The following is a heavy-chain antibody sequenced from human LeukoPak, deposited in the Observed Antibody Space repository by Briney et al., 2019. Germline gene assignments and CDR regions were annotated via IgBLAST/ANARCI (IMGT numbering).Heavy chain of an antibody. CDR3: ARGRIAVAGTKGAYFDY. V-gene: IGHV3-21*01. CDR1: GFTFSSYS. D-gene: IGHD6-19*01. CDR2: ISSSSSYI. Sequence: GRSLRLSCAASGFTFSSYSMNWVRQAPGKGLEWVSSISSSSSYIYYADSVKGRFTISRDNAKNSLYLQMNSLRAEDTAVYYCARGRIAVAGTKGAYFDYWGQGTLVTVSS. J-gene: IGHJ4*02.